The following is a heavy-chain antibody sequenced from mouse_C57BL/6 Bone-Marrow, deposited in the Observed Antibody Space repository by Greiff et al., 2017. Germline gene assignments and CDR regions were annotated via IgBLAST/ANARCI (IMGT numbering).Heavy chain of an antibody. J-gene: IGHJ3*01. V-gene: IGHV1-15*01. D-gene: IGHD2-4*01. CDR2: IDPETGGT. CDR1: GYTFTDYE. Sequence: VQLQESGAELVRPGASVTLSCKASGYTFTDYEMRWVKQTPVHGLEWIGAIDPETGGTAYNQKFKGKAILTADKSSSTAYMELRSLTSEDSAVYYCTRSYDYDDWFAYWGQGTLVTVSA. CDR3: TRSYDYDDWFAY.